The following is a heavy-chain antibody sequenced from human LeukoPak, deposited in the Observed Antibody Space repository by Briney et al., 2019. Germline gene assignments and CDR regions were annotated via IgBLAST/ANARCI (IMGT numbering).Heavy chain of an antibody. Sequence: SEALSLTCTVSGVSIRSSVPIGSSMLYWAWVRQPPGKGLEWIGDISYSGRPYYNPSLKSRVTISADTSKNQFSLKLNSVTAADTAVYYCAKNGQSGFSFDPWGQGTLVTVSS. D-gene: IGHD3-3*01. CDR2: ISYSGRP. J-gene: IGHJ5*02. V-gene: IGHV4-39*07. CDR1: GVSIRSSVPIGSSMLY. CDR3: AKNGQSGFSFDP.